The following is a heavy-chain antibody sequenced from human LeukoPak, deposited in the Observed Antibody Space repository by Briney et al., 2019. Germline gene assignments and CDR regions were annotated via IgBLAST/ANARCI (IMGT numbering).Heavy chain of an antibody. J-gene: IGHJ4*02. V-gene: IGHV4-34*01. CDR1: GGSFSGYY. Sequence: SETLSLTCAVYGGSFSGYYWSWIRQPPGKGLEWIGEINHSGSTNYNPSLKSRVTISVDTSKNQFSLKLTSLTAADTAVYYCARDPPAGTSPYWGQGTLVTVSS. D-gene: IGHD1-7*01. CDR3: ARDPPAGTSPY. CDR2: INHSGST.